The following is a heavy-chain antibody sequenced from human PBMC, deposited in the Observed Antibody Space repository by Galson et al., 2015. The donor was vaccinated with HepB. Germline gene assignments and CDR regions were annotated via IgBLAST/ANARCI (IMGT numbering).Heavy chain of an antibody. D-gene: IGHD3-16*01. J-gene: IGHJ4*02. CDR2: INSDGSRT. CDR3: ARGLEGESSVGLDY. CDR1: GFTFSSHW. Sequence: SLRLSCAASGFTFSSHWMYWVRQAPGKGLVWVSRINSDGSRTNYADSVKGRFTISRDNAKNTLSLQMTSLRAEDTAVYYWARGLEGESSVGLDYWGQGALVTVSS. V-gene: IGHV3-74*01.